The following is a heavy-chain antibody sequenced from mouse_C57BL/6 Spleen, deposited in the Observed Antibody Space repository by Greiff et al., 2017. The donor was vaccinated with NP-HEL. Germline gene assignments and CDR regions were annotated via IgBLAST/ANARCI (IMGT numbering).Heavy chain of an antibody. V-gene: IGHV1-54*01. CDR3: ARTRYSNYSAWFAD. D-gene: IGHD2-5*01. CDR2: INPGSGGT. Sequence: QVQLQQSGAELVRPGTSVKVSCKASGYAFTNYLIEWVKQRPGQGLEWIGVINPGSGGTNYNEKFKGKATLTADQSSSTAYMPLSRLTSEDSAVYVCARTRYSNYSAWFADWGKGTLVTVSA. J-gene: IGHJ3*01. CDR1: GYAFTNYL.